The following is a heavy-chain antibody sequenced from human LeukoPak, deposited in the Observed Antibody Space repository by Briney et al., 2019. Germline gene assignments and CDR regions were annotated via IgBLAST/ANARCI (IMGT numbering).Heavy chain of an antibody. D-gene: IGHD5-18*01. CDR1: GFTFSGAW. CDR2: ISYDGSNK. CDR3: AKERHSYRAYYFDY. V-gene: IGHV3-30*18. Sequence: GGSLRLSCTASGFTFSGAWMTWVRQAPGKGLEWVAVISYDGSNKYYADSVKGRFTIYRDNSKNTLYLQMNSLRGEDTAVYYCAKERHSYRAYYFDYWGQGTLVTVSS. J-gene: IGHJ4*02.